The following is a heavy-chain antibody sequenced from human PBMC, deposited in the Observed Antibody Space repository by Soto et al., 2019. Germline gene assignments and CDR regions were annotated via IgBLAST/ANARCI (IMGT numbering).Heavy chain of an antibody. CDR3: ARDRDFVFDF. CDR2: ISHDGNYR. CDR1: GFSLSNYG. V-gene: IGHV3-33*01. Sequence: QVQLVESGGGVVQPGRSLRLSCAASGFSLSNYGMHWVRQAPGKGLEWVAVISHDGNYRDYADSVTGRFTLSRDTSKNALYMHMDSLRVDETGVYYWARDRDFVFDFWGQGTLVTVSS. D-gene: IGHD3-3*01. J-gene: IGHJ5*01.